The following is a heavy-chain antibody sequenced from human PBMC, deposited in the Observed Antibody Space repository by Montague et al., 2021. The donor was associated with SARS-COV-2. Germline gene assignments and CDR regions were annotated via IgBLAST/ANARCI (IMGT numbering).Heavy chain of an antibody. CDR1: GFTVSSNY. Sequence: SLRLSCAASGFTVSSNYMSWVRQAPGKGLEWVSVIYSGGSTYYADSVKGRFTIYRDNSKNTLYLQMTSLRAEDTAVYYCARESVGATKDAFDIWGQGTMVTVSS. CDR3: ARESVGATKDAFDI. D-gene: IGHD1-26*01. J-gene: IGHJ3*02. CDR2: IYSGGST. V-gene: IGHV3-66*01.